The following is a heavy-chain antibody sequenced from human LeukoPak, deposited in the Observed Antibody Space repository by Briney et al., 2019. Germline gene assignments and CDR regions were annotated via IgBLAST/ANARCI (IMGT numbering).Heavy chain of an antibody. CDR2: IYTSGST. D-gene: IGHD2-15*01. V-gene: IGHV4-4*07. CDR1: GGSISSYY. J-gene: IGHJ3*02. CDR3: ARDLVGAAIWAFDI. Sequence: KPSETLSLTCTVSGGSISSYYWSWMRQPAGKGLEWIGRIYTSGSTNYNPSLKSRVTISVDKSKNQFSLKLSSVTAADTAVYYCARDLVGAAIWAFDIWGQGTMVTVSS.